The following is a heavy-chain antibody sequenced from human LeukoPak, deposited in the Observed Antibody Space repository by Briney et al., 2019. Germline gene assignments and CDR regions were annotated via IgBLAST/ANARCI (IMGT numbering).Heavy chain of an antibody. J-gene: IGHJ4*02. CDR1: GFPFNSYW. CDR2: IKQDGSTQ. D-gene: IGHD6-13*01. Sequence: GGSLRLSCTASGFPFNSYWMTWVRQTPGKGLEWVANIKQDGSTQYYVDSVKGRFTISRDNAMNSLYLQMNSLRVEDTAIYYCARSVPYGTTWYGRSDCWGQGTLVTVSP. CDR3: ARSVPYGTTWYGRSDC. V-gene: IGHV3-7*03.